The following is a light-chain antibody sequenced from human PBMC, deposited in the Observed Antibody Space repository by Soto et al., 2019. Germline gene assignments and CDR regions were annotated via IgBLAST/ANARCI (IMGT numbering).Light chain of an antibody. V-gene: IGKV3-11*01. CDR2: DAS. CDR3: QQRSNWFT. J-gene: IGKJ4*01. CDR1: QRIASY. Sequence: DIVLTQSPATLSLSPGDRATLSCRASQRIASYLAWYQHKPGQAPRLLIYDASNRATGIPARFSGSGSGTDFILTISSLEPEDSAVYYCQQRSNWFTFGGGTRVEIK.